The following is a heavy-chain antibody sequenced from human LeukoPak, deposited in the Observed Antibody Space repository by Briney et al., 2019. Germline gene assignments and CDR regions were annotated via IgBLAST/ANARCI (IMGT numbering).Heavy chain of an antibody. CDR1: SSXW. D-gene: IGHD6-6*01. CDR3: ARGPNSNWSGLDF. V-gene: IGHV3-7*01. J-gene: IGHJ4*02. Sequence: SSXWMSWVRQAXGKGLEWVANIKQDGSEKYYVDSVKGRFTVSRDNAKNTLYLQVNNLRAEDTAVYYCARGPNSNWSGLDFWGQGTLLTVSS. CDR2: IKQDGSEK.